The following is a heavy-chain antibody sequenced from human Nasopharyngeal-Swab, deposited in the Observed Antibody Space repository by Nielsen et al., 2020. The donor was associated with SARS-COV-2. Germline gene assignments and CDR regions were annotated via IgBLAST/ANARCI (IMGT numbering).Heavy chain of an antibody. D-gene: IGHD2-2*01. J-gene: IGHJ6*02. V-gene: IGHV5-51*01. CDR1: GYSSTSYW. CDR2: IYPGDSDT. CDR3: ARSMPSRYYYYGMDV. Sequence: GGSLRLSCKGSGYSSTSYWIGWVRQMPGKGLEWMGIIYPGDSDTRYSPSFQGQVTISADKSISTAYLQWSSLKASDTAMYYCARSMPSRYYYYGMDVWGQGTTVTVSS.